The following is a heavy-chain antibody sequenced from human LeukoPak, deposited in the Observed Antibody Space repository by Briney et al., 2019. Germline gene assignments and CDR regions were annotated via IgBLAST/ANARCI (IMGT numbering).Heavy chain of an antibody. CDR3: AKAFMDYYYGMDV. D-gene: IGHD3-10*01. CDR2: IKQDGSEK. Sequence: GGSLRLSCAASGFTFTGYWMNWVRQAPGKGLEWVANIKQDGSEKYYVDSVKGRFTISRDNSKNTLYLQMNSLRAEDTAVYYCAKAFMDYYYGMDVWGQGTTVTVSS. CDR1: GFTFTGYW. V-gene: IGHV3-7*02. J-gene: IGHJ6*02.